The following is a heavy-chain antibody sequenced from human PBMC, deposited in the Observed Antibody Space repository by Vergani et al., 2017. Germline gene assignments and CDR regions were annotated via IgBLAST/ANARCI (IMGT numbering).Heavy chain of an antibody. CDR3: AKQRQSITMKGSLDY. CDR1: GFTFDDYA. J-gene: IGHJ4*02. Sequence: EVQLVESGGGLVQPGRSLRLSCAASGFTFDDYALHWVRQAPGKGLEWVSGISWNSGSIGYADSVKGRFTISRDNAKNSLYLQMNSLRAEDTALYYCAKQRQSITMKGSLDYWGQGTLVTVSA. D-gene: IGHD3-22*01. V-gene: IGHV3-9*01. CDR2: ISWNSGSI.